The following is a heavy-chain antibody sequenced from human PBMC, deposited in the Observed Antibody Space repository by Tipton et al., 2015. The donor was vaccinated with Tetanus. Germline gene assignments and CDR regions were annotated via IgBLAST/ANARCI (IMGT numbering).Heavy chain of an antibody. CDR3: ARGARPRYYYYGMDV. J-gene: IGHJ6*02. CDR2: IYYSGST. Sequence: TLSLTCTVSGGSVSSGSYYWSWIRQPPGKGLEWIGYIYYSGSTNYNPSLKSRVTISVDTSKNQFSLKLSSVTAADTAVYYCARGARPRYYYYGMDVWGQGTTVTASS. CDR1: GGSVSSGSYY. V-gene: IGHV4-61*01.